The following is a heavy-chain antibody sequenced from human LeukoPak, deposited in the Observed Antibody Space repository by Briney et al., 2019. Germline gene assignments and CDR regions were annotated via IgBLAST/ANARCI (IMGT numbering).Heavy chain of an antibody. Sequence: SETLSLTCTVSGGSISSSSYYWGWIRQPPGKGLEWIGSIYYSGSTYYNPSLKSRVTISVDTSKNQFSLKLSPVTAADTAVYYCASGLAAAGTGPAGYWGQGTLVTVSS. CDR1: GGSISSSSYY. J-gene: IGHJ4*02. CDR2: IYYSGST. D-gene: IGHD6-13*01. V-gene: IGHV4-39*01. CDR3: ASGLAAAGTGPAGY.